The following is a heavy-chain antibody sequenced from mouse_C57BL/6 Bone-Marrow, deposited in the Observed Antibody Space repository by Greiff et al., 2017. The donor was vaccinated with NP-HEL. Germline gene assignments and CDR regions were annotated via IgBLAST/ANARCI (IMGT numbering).Heavy chain of an antibody. V-gene: IGHV1-82*01. CDR3: ARTLYDYDDAMDY. Sequence: VKLVESGPELVKPGASVKISCKASGYAFSSSWMNWVKQRPGKGLEWIGRIYPGDGDTNYNGKFKGKATLTADKSSSTAYMQLSSLTSEDSAVYFCARTLYDYDDAMDYWGQGTSVTVSS. CDR2: IYPGDGDT. D-gene: IGHD2-4*01. CDR1: GYAFSSSW. J-gene: IGHJ4*01.